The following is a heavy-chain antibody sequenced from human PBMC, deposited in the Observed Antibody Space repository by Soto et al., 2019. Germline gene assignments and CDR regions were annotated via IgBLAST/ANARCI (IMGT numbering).Heavy chain of an antibody. Sequence: RASVKVSCKVSGYTLTELSMHWVRQAPGKGLEWMGGFDPEDGETIYAQKFQGRVTMTEDTSTDTAYMELSSLRSEDTAVYYCATDTITGTYYFDYWGQGTLVTVSS. V-gene: IGHV1-24*01. J-gene: IGHJ4*02. CDR3: ATDTITGTYYFDY. CDR2: FDPEDGET. CDR1: GYTLTELS. D-gene: IGHD1-20*01.